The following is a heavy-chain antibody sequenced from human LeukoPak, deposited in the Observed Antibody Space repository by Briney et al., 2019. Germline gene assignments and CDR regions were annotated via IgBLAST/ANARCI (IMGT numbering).Heavy chain of an antibody. J-gene: IGHJ5*02. CDR1: GFTFSSYS. CDR2: ISSSSSYI. V-gene: IGHV3-21*01. CDR3: ARVKRGRGGSGSYCTGRLDP. D-gene: IGHD3-10*01. Sequence: PGGSLGLSCAASGFTFSSYSMNWVRQAPGKGLEWVSSISSSSSYIYYADSVKGRFTISRDNAKNSLYLQMNSLRAEDTAVYYCARVKRGRGGSGSYCTGRLDPWGQGTLVTVSS.